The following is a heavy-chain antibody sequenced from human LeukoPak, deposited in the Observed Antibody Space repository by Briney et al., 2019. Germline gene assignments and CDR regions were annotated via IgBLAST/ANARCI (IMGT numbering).Heavy chain of an antibody. V-gene: IGHV4-4*07. D-gene: IGHD6-25*01. CDR1: GGSISSYY. Sequence: PSETLSLTCTVSGGSISSYYWSWIRQPAGKGLEWIGRTYTSGSTNYNPSLKSRVTMSVDTSKNQFSLKLSSVTAADTAVYYCARDRRRRDSGDAFDIWGQGTMVTVSS. CDR3: ARDRRRRDSGDAFDI. CDR2: TYTSGST. J-gene: IGHJ3*02.